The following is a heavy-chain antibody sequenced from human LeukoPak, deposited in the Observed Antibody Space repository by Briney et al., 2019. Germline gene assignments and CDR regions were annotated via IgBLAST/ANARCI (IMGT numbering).Heavy chain of an antibody. J-gene: IGHJ4*02. D-gene: IGHD5-18*01. CDR3: ARVTVDTAMTIDY. CDR1: GYSISSGYY. V-gene: IGHV4-61*01. Sequence: SETLSLTCTVSGYSISSGYYWGWIRQPPGKGLEWIGYIYYSGSTNYNPSLKSRVTISVDTSKNQFSLKLSSVTAADTAVYYCARVTVDTAMTIDYWGQGTLVTVSS. CDR2: IYYSGST.